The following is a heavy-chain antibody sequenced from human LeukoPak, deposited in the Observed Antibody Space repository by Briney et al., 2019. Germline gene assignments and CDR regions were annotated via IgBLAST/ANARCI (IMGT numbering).Heavy chain of an antibody. CDR1: GFTFSSYL. CDR2: INSDGSTT. V-gene: IGHV3-74*01. D-gene: IGHD3-16*02. Sequence: GGSLRLSCAASGFTFSSYLMHWVRQAPGKGLVWVSRINSDGSTTSYADSVKGRFTISRDNAKNTLYLHVNSLRAEDTAVYYCAREYRDAYDIWGQGTMLTVSS. J-gene: IGHJ3*02. CDR3: AREYRDAYDI.